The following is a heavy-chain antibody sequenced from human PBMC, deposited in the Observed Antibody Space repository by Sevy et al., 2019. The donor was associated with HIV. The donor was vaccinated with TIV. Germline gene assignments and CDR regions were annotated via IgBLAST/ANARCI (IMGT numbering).Heavy chain of an antibody. D-gene: IGHD3-22*01. J-gene: IGHJ4*02. V-gene: IGHV5-51*01. Sequence: GESLKISCKGSGYSFTNYWIAWVRQMPGKGLEWMGIIYPGDSETRYSPSFQGQVTISTDKSISTAYLHWSSLKASDTAMYYCARFYDSSGHFPSDYWGQGTLVTVSS. CDR1: GYSFTNYW. CDR3: ARFYDSSGHFPSDY. CDR2: IYPGDSET.